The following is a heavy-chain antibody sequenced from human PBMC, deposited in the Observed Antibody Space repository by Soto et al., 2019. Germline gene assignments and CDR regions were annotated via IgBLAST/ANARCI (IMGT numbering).Heavy chain of an antibody. J-gene: IGHJ5*02. CDR1: GYTLTELS. V-gene: IGHV1-24*01. D-gene: IGHD2-2*01. Sequence: QVQLVQSGAEVKKPGASVKVSCKVSGYTLTELSMHWVRPAPGKGLEWMGGFDPEDGETIYAQKFQGRVTMTEDTSTDTAYMELSSLRSEDTAVYYCATVLLLPAADTDWFDPWGQGTLVTVSS. CDR2: FDPEDGET. CDR3: ATVLLLPAADTDWFDP.